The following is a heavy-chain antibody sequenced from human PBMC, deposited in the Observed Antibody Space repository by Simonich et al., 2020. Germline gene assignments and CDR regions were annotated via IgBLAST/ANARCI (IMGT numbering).Heavy chain of an antibody. J-gene: IGHJ4*02. CDR3: ARLPDY. V-gene: IGHV4-59*08. CDR2: IYYSGRT. CDR1: GGSISRYY. Sequence: QVQLQESGPGLVKPSETLSLTCTVSGGSISRYYWSWIRPPPGKGLEWIGYIYYSGRTHYNPSHKSRVTISVDTSKNQFSLKLSSVTAADTAVYYCARLPDYWGQGTLVNVSS.